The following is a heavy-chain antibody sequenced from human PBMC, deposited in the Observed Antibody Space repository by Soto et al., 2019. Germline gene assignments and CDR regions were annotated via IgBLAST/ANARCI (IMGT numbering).Heavy chain of an antibody. D-gene: IGHD6-19*01. Sequence: EVQRLESGGGSVQPGGSLRLSCAASGFFFSSYPMSWVRQAPGKGLEWVSGISGSGGSTYYADSVKGRLTISRDSFKNTLYLQMNSLRGDDTAVYYCAKELAVAGLGFDSWGQGTLVTVSS. CDR3: AKELAVAGLGFDS. J-gene: IGHJ4*02. CDR1: GFFFSSYP. CDR2: ISGSGGST. V-gene: IGHV3-23*01.